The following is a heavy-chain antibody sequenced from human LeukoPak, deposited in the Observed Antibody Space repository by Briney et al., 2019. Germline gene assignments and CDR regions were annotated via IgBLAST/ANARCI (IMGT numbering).Heavy chain of an antibody. D-gene: IGHD1-26*01. CDR2: IYPGDSDT. J-gene: IGHJ4*02. Sequence: GESLKISCKGSGYSFTSYWIGWVRQMPGKGLEWMVIIYPGDSDTRYSPSFQGQVTISADKSISTAYLQRSSLKASDTAIYYCARMHASGRFDYWGQGTLVTVSS. V-gene: IGHV5-51*01. CDR3: ARMHASGRFDY. CDR1: GYSFTSYW.